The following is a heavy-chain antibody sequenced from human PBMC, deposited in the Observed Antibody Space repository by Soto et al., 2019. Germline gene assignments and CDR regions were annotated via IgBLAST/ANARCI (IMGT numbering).Heavy chain of an antibody. CDR3: AARHFRSGPRSDTSLDY. CDR1: GDTINSSHW. J-gene: IGHJ4*02. CDR2: IYHSGST. Sequence: PSESPSLTCAVSGDTINSSHWWNWVRQPPGKGLEWIGQIYHSGSTNYNPSLTTRVTISVDKSKNHFSLKVTSVTAADTAVYYCAARHFRSGPRSDTSLDYWGQGTLVTVSS. V-gene: IGHV4-4*02. D-gene: IGHD3-3*02.